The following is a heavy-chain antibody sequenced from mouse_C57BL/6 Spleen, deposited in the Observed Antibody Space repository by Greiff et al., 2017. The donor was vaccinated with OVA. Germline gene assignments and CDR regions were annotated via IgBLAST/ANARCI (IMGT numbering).Heavy chain of an antibody. CDR3: ARGATVVATPFDY. J-gene: IGHJ2*01. CDR2: IRNKANGYTT. D-gene: IGHD1-1*01. CDR1: GFTFTDYY. V-gene: IGHV7-3*01. Sequence: EVQLVESGGGLVQPGGSLSLSCAASGFTFTDYYMSWVRQPPGKALEWLGFIRNKANGYTTEYSASVKGRFTISRDNSQSILYLRMNALRAEDSATYYCARGATVVATPFDYWGQGTTLTVSS.